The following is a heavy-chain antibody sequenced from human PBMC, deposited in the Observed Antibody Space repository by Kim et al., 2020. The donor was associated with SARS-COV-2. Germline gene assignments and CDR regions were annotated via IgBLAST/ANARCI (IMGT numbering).Heavy chain of an antibody. CDR1: GFTFSSYG. D-gene: IGHD6-19*01. J-gene: IGHJ4*02. V-gene: IGHV3-23*01. Sequence: GGSLRLSCAASGFTFSSYGMSWVRQAPGKGLEWVSSITDNGGNTYYADSVKGRFTISRDNSENTLYLQMNSLRAEDTAVYFCARRLTSGWYSDFWGQGTL. CDR2: ITDNGGNT. CDR3: ARRLTSGWYSDF.